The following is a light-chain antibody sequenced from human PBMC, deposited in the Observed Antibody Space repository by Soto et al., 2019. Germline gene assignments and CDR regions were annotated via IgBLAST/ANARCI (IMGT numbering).Light chain of an antibody. CDR3: QQYNTFPHT. V-gene: IGKV1-5*03. Sequence: DIPMTQSPSTLSASVGDRVTITCRASQSISVWLAWYQQKPGKAPKLLIYKASNLESGVPSKFTGNGAGTELTLTISSLQPDDFATYYCQQYNTFPHTFGQGTNLEI. CDR2: KAS. J-gene: IGKJ2*01. CDR1: QSISVW.